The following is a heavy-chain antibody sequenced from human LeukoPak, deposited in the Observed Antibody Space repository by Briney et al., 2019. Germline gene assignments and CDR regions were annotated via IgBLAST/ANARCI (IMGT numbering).Heavy chain of an antibody. CDR2: IYYSGST. D-gene: IGHD6-13*01. Sequence: SETLSLTCTVSGGSISSYYWSWIRQPPGKGLEWIGYIYYSGSTNYNPSLKSRVTISVDTSKNQFSLKLSSVTAADTAVYYCARPRPIFSSSWYGVFDYWGQGTLVTVSS. J-gene: IGHJ4*02. CDR1: GGSISSYY. V-gene: IGHV4-59*01. CDR3: ARPRPIFSSSWYGVFDY.